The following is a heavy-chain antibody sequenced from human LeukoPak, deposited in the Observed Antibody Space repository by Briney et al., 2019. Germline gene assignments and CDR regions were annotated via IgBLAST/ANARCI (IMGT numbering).Heavy chain of an antibody. CDR2: IYYSGST. V-gene: IGHV4-39*07. D-gene: IGHD3-22*01. J-gene: IGHJ6*03. CDR3: ARENTMIGDYMDV. CDR1: GGSISSSSYY. Sequence: PSETLSLTCTVSGGSISSSSYYWGWIRQPPGKGLEWIGSIYYSGSTYYNPSLKSRVTISVDTSKNQFSLKLSSVTAADTAVYYCARENTMIGDYMDVWGKGTTVTVSS.